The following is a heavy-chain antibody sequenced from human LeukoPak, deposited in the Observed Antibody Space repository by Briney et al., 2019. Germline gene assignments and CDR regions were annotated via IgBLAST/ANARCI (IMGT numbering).Heavy chain of an antibody. D-gene: IGHD3-10*01. CDR2: IYYSGST. V-gene: IGHV4-30-4*08. Sequence: PSETLSLTCTVSGGSISSGDYYWSWIRQPQGKGLEWIGYIYYSGSTYYNPSLKTRVTISVDTSKNQFSLKLSSVTSADTAVYYFARVIFHSSRGAYYYGSGSLEKTSDYWGQGTLVTVSS. CDR1: GGSISSGDYY. J-gene: IGHJ4*02. CDR3: ARVIFHSSRGAYYYGSGSLEKTSDY.